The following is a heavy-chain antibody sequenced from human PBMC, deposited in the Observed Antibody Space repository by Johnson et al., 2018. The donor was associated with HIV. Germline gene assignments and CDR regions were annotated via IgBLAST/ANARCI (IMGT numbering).Heavy chain of an antibody. CDR1: GFTFSSYG. CDR3: AKDFAGFGGRPADAFDI. J-gene: IGHJ3*02. Sequence: VQLVESGGGVVQPGGSLRLSCAASGFTFSSYGMHWVRQAPGKGLEWVAFRRYDGSNKYYADSVKGRFTISRDNSKNTLYLQMNSLRVEDTAVYYCAKDFAGFGGRPADAFDIWGQGTMVIFAS. D-gene: IGHD3-10*01. CDR2: RRYDGSNK. V-gene: IGHV3-30*02.